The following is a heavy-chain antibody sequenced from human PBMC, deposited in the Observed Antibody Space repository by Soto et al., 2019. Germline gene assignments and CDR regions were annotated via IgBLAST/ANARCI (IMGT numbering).Heavy chain of an antibody. D-gene: IGHD1-26*01. CDR2: IGTAGDT. Sequence: GGSLRLSCATSGFTFSSYDMHWVRQATGKGLEWVSGIGTAGDTYYPGSVKGRFTISRENAKNSLYLQMNSLRAEDTAVYYCARDRVGYGSYPYYYYGMDVWGQGTTVTVSS. V-gene: IGHV3-13*01. J-gene: IGHJ6*02. CDR3: ARDRVGYGSYPYYYYGMDV. CDR1: GFTFSSYD.